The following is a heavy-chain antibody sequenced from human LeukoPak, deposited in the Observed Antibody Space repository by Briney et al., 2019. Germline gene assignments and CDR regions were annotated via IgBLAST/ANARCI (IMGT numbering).Heavy chain of an antibody. J-gene: IGHJ4*02. CDR2: INPNRGGT. CDR3: ARGPRPELRYYYDSSGRPYYFDY. Sequence: ASVKVSCKASGYTFTGYYIHWVRQAPGQGLEWMGWINPNRGGTNYAQKFQGRVTMTRDTSISTAYMELSRLRSDDTAVYYCARGPRPELRYYYDSSGRPYYFDYWGQGTLVTVSS. CDR1: GYTFTGYY. D-gene: IGHD3-22*01. V-gene: IGHV1-2*02.